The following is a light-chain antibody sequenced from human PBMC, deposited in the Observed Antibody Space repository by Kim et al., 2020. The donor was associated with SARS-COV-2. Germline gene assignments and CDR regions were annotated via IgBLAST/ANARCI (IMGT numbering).Light chain of an antibody. CDR2: AAS. Sequence: AIRITQSPSSLSASTGDRVTITCRASQGISSYLAWYQQKPGKAPKLLIYAASTLQSGVPSRFSGSGSGTDFTLTISCLQSEDFATYYCQQYYSYPPTFGQGTQV. V-gene: IGKV1-8*01. CDR3: QQYYSYPPT. CDR1: QGISSY. J-gene: IGKJ1*01.